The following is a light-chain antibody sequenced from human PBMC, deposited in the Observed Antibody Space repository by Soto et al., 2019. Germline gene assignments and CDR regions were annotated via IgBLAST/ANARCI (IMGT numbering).Light chain of an antibody. Sequence: DIQMTQSPSSLSASVGDRVTITCRASQSISSYLNWYQQKPGKAPKLLIYAASSLQSGVPSRFSGSGSGTDFTLTISSLQPEDFATYYCQHSYSTPRTFGQWTKVEIK. J-gene: IGKJ1*01. CDR1: QSISSY. CDR2: AAS. V-gene: IGKV1-39*01. CDR3: QHSYSTPRT.